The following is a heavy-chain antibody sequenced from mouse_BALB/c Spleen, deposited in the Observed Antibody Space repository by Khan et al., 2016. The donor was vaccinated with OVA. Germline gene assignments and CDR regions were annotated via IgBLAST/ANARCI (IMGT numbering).Heavy chain of an antibody. J-gene: IGHJ3*01. Sequence: VQLQESGAELVKPGASVKLSCKTSGYTFTSYWIQWVKQRPGQGLGWIGQIFPGTGTTYYNENFKGKATLTVETSSSTAYMQLSSLTSEDSAVYFCARGYFGNYEFVYWGQGTLVTVSP. V-gene: IGHV1S132*01. D-gene: IGHD2-1*01. CDR1: GYTFTSYW. CDR3: ARGYFGNYEFVY. CDR2: IFPGTGTT.